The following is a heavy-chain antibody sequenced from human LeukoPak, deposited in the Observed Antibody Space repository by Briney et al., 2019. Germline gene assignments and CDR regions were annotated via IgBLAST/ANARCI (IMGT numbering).Heavy chain of an antibody. J-gene: IGHJ3*02. CDR2: IIPILGIA. D-gene: IGHD1-26*01. CDR3: ARDVVGATGGPFDI. V-gene: IGHV1-69*04. CDR1: GGTFSSYA. Sequence: GASVKVSCKASGGTFSSYAISWVRQAPGQGLEWMGRIIPILGIANYAQKFQGRVTITADKSTSTAYMELSSLRSEDTAVYYCARDVVGATGGPFDIWGQGTMVTVSS.